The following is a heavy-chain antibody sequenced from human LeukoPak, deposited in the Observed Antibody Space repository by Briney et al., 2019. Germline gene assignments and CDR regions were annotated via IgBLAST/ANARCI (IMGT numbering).Heavy chain of an antibody. CDR2: ISGSGATL. V-gene: IGHV3-11*01. D-gene: IGHD3-22*01. CDR1: GVTLSDHH. CDR3: ARALYGSSGYYDY. Sequence: GGSLRLSCAASGVTLSDHHMDWVRQAPGRGLEWVPYISGSGATLHHADSVKGRFTISRDNAKNLLSLQMNSLRAEDTALYYCARALYGSSGYYDYWGQGILVTVSS. J-gene: IGHJ4*02.